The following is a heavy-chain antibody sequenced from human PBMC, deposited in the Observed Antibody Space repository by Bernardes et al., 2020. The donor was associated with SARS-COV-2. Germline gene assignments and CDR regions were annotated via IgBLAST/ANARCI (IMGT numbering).Heavy chain of an antibody. Sequence: GGSLRLSCAGSGFGLSDALSSWVRQAPGKGLEWVGHIKRKSDGETTDYGAPVKGRFTLSRDDSKNTLYLQMNSLKTEDTAVYYCTTSIDYYDSSAYYHDASDIWGQGTMVTVSS. CDR1: GFGLSDAL. D-gene: IGHD3-22*01. CDR2: IKRKSDGETT. V-gene: IGHV3-15*01. J-gene: IGHJ3*02. CDR3: TTSIDYYDSSAYYHDASDI.